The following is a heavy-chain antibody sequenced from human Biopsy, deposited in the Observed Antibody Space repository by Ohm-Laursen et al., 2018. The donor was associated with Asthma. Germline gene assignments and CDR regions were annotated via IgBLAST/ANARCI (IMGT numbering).Heavy chain of an antibody. CDR3: ARGLLGMDV. J-gene: IGHJ6*02. Sequence: GASVKVSCKASGYTLTSYGMNWVRQAPGQGLEWMGWMNTNTGNPTYAQGFTGRFVFSLDTSVSTAYLQISSLKAEDTAVYYCARGLLGMDVWGQGTTVTVSS. D-gene: IGHD2-15*01. CDR2: MNTNTGNP. CDR1: GYTLTSYG. V-gene: IGHV7-4-1*02.